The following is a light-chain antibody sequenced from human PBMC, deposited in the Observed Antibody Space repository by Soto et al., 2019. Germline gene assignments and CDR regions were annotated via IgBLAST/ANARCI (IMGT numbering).Light chain of an antibody. CDR2: EGS. J-gene: IGLJ1*01. Sequence: QSALTQPASVSGSPGQSITISCTGTSSDVGSYNLVSWYQQHPGKAPKLIISEGSERPSGVFTRFSGSKSGNTASLTISGLQAEDEADYYCCSFARGSSYVFGTGTKVTVL. V-gene: IGLV2-23*01. CDR3: CSFARGSSYV. CDR1: SSDVGSYNL.